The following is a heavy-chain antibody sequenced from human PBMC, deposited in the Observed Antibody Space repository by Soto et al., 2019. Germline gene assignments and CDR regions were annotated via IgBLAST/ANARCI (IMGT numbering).Heavy chain of an antibody. CDR3: ARGLEDFWSGYYDYYYYYGMDV. CDR1: GYTFTSCG. Sequence: ASVKVSCKASGYTFTSCGISWVRQAPGQGLEWMGWISAYNGNTNYAQKLQGRVTMTTDTSTSTAYMELRSLRSDDTAVYYCARGLEDFWSGYYDYYYYYGMDVWGQGTTVTVSS. D-gene: IGHD3-3*01. CDR2: ISAYNGNT. V-gene: IGHV1-18*04. J-gene: IGHJ6*02.